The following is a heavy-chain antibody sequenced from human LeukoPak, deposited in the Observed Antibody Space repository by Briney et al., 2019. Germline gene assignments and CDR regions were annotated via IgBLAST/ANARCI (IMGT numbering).Heavy chain of an antibody. Sequence: SETLSLTCTVSGGSISSGGYYWSWIRQLPGKGLEWIGYIDYSGTAYYNPSLKSRVTISIDTSKNQFSVKLSSVTAADTAVYYCARDSYSSSIRWFDSWGQGTLVIVSS. J-gene: IGHJ5*01. D-gene: IGHD6-6*01. CDR3: ARDSYSSSIRWFDS. CDR1: GGSISSGGYY. V-gene: IGHV4-31*03. CDR2: IDYSGTA.